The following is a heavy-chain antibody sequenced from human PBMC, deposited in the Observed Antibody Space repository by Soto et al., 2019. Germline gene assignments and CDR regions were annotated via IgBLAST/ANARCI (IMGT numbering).Heavy chain of an antibody. J-gene: IGHJ5*02. CDR2: FDFEDDEA. V-gene: IGHV1-24*01. Sequence: ASVKVSCKISGDTLTDLSIHWVRKALGKGLEWMGGFDFEDDEAIFAQKFQARATMTEDTSTGTAYMELSSLRSEDTAVYYCAAGGYRNWFDPWGQGTLVTVSS. CDR3: AAGGYRNWFDP. D-gene: IGHD2-2*01. CDR1: GDTLTDLS.